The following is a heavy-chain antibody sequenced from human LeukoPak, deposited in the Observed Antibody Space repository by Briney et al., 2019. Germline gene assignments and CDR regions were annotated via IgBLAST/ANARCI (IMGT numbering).Heavy chain of an antibody. Sequence: ASVKVSCKASGGTFSSYAISWVRQAPGQGLEWMGGIIPIFGTANYEQKFQGRVTITADESTSTAYMELSSLRSEDTAVYYCARGYCSSTSCYPADIWGQGTMVTVSS. V-gene: IGHV1-69*13. CDR3: ARGYCSSTSCYPADI. CDR2: IIPIFGTA. J-gene: IGHJ3*02. D-gene: IGHD2-2*01. CDR1: GGTFSSYA.